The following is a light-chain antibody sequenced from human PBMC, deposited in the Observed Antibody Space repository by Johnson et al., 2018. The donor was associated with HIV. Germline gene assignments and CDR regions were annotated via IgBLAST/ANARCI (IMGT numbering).Light chain of an antibody. Sequence: QSVLTQPPSVSAAPGQKVTISCSGSSSNIGNNYVSWYQQLPGTAPKLLIYENNKRPSGIPDRFSGSKSGTSATLGITGLQTGDEADYYCGTWDSRLRNVFGTWTKVTVL. CDR2: ENN. J-gene: IGLJ1*01. CDR1: SSNIGNNY. V-gene: IGLV1-51*02. CDR3: GTWDSRLRNV.